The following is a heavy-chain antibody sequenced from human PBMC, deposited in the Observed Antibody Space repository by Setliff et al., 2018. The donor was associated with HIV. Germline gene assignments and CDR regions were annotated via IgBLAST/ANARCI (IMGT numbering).Heavy chain of an antibody. V-gene: IGHV4-34*01. Sequence: PSETLSLTCAVSGASLSGYYWSWIRQAPGKGPTWIGNMHYSGTTYYNPSLKSRVMMSVETSKNQFSLSLRSVIAADTAVYYCARVALSVTRTSRRAFDIWGQGTMVTVSS. CDR2: MHYSGTT. D-gene: IGHD1-7*01. J-gene: IGHJ3*02. CDR3: ARVALSVTRTSRRAFDI. CDR1: GASLSGYY.